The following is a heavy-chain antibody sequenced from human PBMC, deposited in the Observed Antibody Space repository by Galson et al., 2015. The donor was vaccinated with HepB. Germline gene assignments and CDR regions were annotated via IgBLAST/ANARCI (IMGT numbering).Heavy chain of an antibody. D-gene: IGHD3-22*01. V-gene: IGHV3-30*18. CDR3: VKVGDSSSYYYPFDY. CDR1: GFTFSGYA. Sequence: SLRLSCAASGFTFSGYAMHWVRQAPGKGLEWVAVISYDGSNKYYVDSVKGRFTISRDNSKNTLYLQMNSLRAEDTAVYYCVKVGDSSSYYYPFDYWGQGTLVTVSS. CDR2: ISYDGSNK. J-gene: IGHJ4*02.